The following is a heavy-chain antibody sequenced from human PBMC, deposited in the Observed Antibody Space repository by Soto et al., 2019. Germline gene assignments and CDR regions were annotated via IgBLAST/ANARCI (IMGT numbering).Heavy chain of an antibody. V-gene: IGHV3-11*06. J-gene: IGHJ4*02. D-gene: IGHD2-8*01. CDR2: ISSSISYT. CDR1: GFTFSDYY. CDR3: ARVKYCTYGVCYLNYFAY. Sequence: SGRSLRLSCASSGFTFSDYYMSWIRQAPGKGLEWVSYISSSISYTNYADSVKGRFTISRDNAKNSLYLQMNSLRAEDTAVYYCARVKYCTYGVCYLNYFAYWGQGTLVTVSS.